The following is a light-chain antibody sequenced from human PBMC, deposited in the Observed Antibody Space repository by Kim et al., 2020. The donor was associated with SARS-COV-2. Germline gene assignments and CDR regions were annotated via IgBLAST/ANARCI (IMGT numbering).Light chain of an antibody. J-gene: IGKJ4*02. Sequence: DIQMTQSPSSLSASVGDRVTITCRASQSISSYLNWYQQKPGKAPKLLIYAASSLQSGVPSRFSGSGSGTDFTLTISSLQPEDFATYYCQQSYSTPFTFGGGTKVYIK. CDR3: QQSYSTPFT. CDR1: QSISSY. CDR2: AAS. V-gene: IGKV1-39*01.